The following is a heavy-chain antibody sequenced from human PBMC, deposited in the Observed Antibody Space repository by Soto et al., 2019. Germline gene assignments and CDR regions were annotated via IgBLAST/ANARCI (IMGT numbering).Heavy chain of an antibody. V-gene: IGHV4-34*01. CDR1: GGSFSGYY. Sequence: LSLTCAVYGGSFSGYYWSWIRQPPGKGLEWIGEINHSGSTNYNPSLKSRVTISVDTSKNQFSLKLSSVTAADTAVYYCAILRGGTSYGMDVWGQGTTVTVSS. D-gene: IGHD3-16*01. J-gene: IGHJ6*02. CDR2: INHSGST. CDR3: AILRGGTSYGMDV.